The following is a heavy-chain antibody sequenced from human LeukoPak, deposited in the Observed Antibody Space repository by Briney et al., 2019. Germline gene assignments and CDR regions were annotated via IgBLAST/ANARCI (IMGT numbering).Heavy chain of an antibody. CDR1: GGSVSSGTYY. J-gene: IGHJ4*02. CDR2: IYTSGST. Sequence: SQTLSLTCTVSGGSVSSGTYYWTWIRQPAGKGLEWIGRIYTSGSTNFNPSLKSRVSISLDTSQNQFSLKVSTVTAADTAVYYCAREGAARNFDYWGQGILVTVSS. V-gene: IGHV4-61*02. D-gene: IGHD6-6*01. CDR3: AREGAARNFDY.